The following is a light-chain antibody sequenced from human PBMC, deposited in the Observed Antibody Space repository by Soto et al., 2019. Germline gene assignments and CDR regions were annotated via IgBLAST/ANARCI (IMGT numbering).Light chain of an antibody. Sequence: EIVLTQSPGTLSLSPGDRATLSCRASHSVSSSYLAWYQQKPGQAPRLLIHDASSRATGIPDRFSGSGSGTDFTLTITRLEPEDFAVYYCQQYGSSPLYTFGQGTKPEFK. J-gene: IGKJ2*01. CDR2: DAS. CDR3: QQYGSSPLYT. V-gene: IGKV3-20*01. CDR1: HSVSSSY.